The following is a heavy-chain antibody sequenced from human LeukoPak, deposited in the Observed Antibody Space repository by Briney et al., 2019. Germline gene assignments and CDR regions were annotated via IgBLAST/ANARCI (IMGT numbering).Heavy chain of an antibody. J-gene: IGHJ4*02. V-gene: IGHV3-74*01. Sequence: GGSLRLSRAASGFTLRSHWMHWVRQPPGKGLVWVSRINTDGSSTSYADSVKGRFTISRDNAKNTLYLQMNSLRAEDTAVYYCARDEGNWNYGSWGQGTLVTVSS. CDR1: GFTLRSHW. D-gene: IGHD1-7*01. CDR3: ARDEGNWNYGS. CDR2: INTDGSST.